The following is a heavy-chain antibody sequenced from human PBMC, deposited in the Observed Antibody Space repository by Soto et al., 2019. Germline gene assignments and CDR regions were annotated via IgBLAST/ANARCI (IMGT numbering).Heavy chain of an antibody. Sequence: QVQLLESGPGLVKPSQTLSLICNVTGGSISRGGYYWSWIRQHPGKGLECIGYSYHNGNTYYNPSLTSRVTISVETSKNQFSLKLTSMTAADTAVYYCARIRREPLFDHTYVDVWGKGTTVTVSS. CDR3: ARIRREPLFDHTYVDV. CDR1: GGSISRGGYY. CDR2: SYHNGNT. J-gene: IGHJ6*03. D-gene: IGHD2-21*01. V-gene: IGHV4-31*03.